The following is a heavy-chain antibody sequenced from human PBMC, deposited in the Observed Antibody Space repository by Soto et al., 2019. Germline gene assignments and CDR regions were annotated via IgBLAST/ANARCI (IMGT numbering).Heavy chain of an antibody. D-gene: IGHD3-9*01. CDR3: ARDSHLTGSPSPYYYYGMDV. CDR1: GYTFTSYG. V-gene: IGHV1-18*01. J-gene: IGHJ6*02. CDR2: ISAYNGNT. Sequence: ASVKVSCKASGYTFTSYGISWVRQAPGQGLEGMGWISAYNGNTNYAQKLQGRVTMTTDTSTSTAYMELRSLRSDDTAVYYCARDSHLTGSPSPYYYYGMDVWGQGTTVTVSS.